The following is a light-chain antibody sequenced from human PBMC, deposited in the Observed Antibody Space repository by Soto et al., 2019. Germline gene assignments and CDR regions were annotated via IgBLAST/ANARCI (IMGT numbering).Light chain of an antibody. CDR1: QSVLSSSDSKNY. J-gene: IGKJ5*01. Sequence: DIVMTQSPDSLAVSLGERATINCKSSQSVLSSSDSKNYLAWHQQKPGQPPKLLIYWASTRESGVPERFSGSGSGTDFALTISSLQAEDVAVYYCQQYYSNPLTFGPGKRLEIK. V-gene: IGKV4-1*01. CDR3: QQYYSNPLT. CDR2: WAS.